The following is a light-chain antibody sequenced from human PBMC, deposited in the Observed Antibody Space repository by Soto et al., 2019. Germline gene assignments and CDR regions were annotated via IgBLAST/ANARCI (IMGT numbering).Light chain of an antibody. V-gene: IGLV2-14*01. Sequence: QSALTQPASVSGSPGQSITISCTGTSSDVGSYNYVSWYQQHPGKAPKLMIYDVSNRPSGVANRFSGSKSGNTASLTISGLQADDEVESYCSSYSISSTLGVSGGGTKVTVL. CDR1: SSDVGSYNY. J-gene: IGLJ2*01. CDR3: SSYSISSTLGV. CDR2: DVS.